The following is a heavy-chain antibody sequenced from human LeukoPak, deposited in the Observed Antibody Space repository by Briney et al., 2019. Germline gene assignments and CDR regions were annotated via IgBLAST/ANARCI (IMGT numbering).Heavy chain of an antibody. V-gene: IGHV4-59*08. Sequence: SETLSLTCTVSGGSISSYYWSWIRQPPGKGLEWIGYIYYSGSTNYNPSLKSRVTISVDTSKNQFSLKLSSVTAADTAVYYCARPSRHVGPYCGMTSGAKGPRSPSP. CDR2: IYYSGST. D-gene: IGHD1-26*01. CDR1: GGSISSYY. CDR3: ARPSRHVGPYCGMTS. J-gene: IGHJ6*02.